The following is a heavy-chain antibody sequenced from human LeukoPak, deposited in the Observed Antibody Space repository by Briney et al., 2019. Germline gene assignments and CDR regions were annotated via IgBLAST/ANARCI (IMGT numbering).Heavy chain of an antibody. CDR2: IYYSGST. Sequence: SETLFLTCTVSGGSISSSSYYWGWIRQPPGKGLEWIGSIYYSGSTYYNPSLKSRVTISVDTSKNQFSLKLSSVTAADTAVYYCARRGYYYGMDVWGQGTTVTVSS. J-gene: IGHJ6*02. CDR1: GGSISSSSYY. V-gene: IGHV4-39*07. CDR3: ARRGYYYGMDV.